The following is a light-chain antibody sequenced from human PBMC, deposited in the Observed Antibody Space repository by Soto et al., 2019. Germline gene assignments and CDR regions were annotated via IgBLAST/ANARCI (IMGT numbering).Light chain of an antibody. CDR1: QGISDY. CDR2: AAS. Sequence: DIQMTQSPSSLSASVGDRVTITCRASQGISDYVAWYQQKPGKVPKLLIYAASTLQSGVPSRFSGSGSGTHFTLTINSLQPEDFATYYCQQSYNTPRTFGQGTKVDIK. V-gene: IGKV1-27*01. J-gene: IGKJ1*01. CDR3: QQSYNTPRT.